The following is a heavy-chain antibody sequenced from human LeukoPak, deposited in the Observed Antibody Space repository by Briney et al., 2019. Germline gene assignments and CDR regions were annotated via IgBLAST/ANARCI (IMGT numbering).Heavy chain of an antibody. CDR3: ARLAAAVDY. J-gene: IGHJ4*02. CDR1: GGSISSSSYY. D-gene: IGHD6-13*01. Sequence: SETLSLTCTVSGGSISSSSYYWGWIRQPPGKGLEWIGSIYYSGSTYYNPPLKSRVTISVDTSKNQFSLKLSSVTAADTAVYYCARLAAAVDYWGQGTLVTVSS. CDR2: IYYSGST. V-gene: IGHV4-39*01.